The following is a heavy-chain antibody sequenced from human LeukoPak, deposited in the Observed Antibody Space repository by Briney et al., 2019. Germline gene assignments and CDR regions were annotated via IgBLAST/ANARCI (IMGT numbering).Heavy chain of an antibody. J-gene: IGHJ6*04. V-gene: IGHV3-30*04. CDR2: ISYDGSNK. CDR1: GFIFSSYA. Sequence: PGRSLRLSCAASGFIFSSYAMHWVRQAPGKGLEWVVVISYDGSNKYYADSVKGRFTISRDNSKNTLYLQMNSLRAEDTAVYYCARDLAAAGDYYYYGMDVWGKGTTVTVSS. CDR3: ARDLAAAGDYYYYGMDV. D-gene: IGHD6-13*01.